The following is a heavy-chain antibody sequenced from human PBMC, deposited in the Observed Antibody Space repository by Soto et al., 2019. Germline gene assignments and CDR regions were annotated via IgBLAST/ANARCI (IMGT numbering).Heavy chain of an antibody. Sequence: PGGSLRLCCAASGFTVSSNYMSWVRQAPGKGLEWVSVIYSGGSTYYADSVKGRFTISRDNSKNTLYLQMNSLRAEDTAVSYCARMGDSSGYSGWFDPWGQGTLVTVSS. CDR2: IYSGGST. CDR3: ARMGDSSGYSGWFDP. V-gene: IGHV3-66*01. J-gene: IGHJ5*02. D-gene: IGHD3-22*01. CDR1: GFTVSSNY.